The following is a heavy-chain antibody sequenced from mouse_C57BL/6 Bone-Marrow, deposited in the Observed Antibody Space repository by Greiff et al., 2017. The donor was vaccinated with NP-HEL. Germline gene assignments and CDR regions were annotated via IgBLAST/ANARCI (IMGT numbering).Heavy chain of an antibody. D-gene: IGHD2-5*01. CDR3: TVYHSNLYYAMDY. Sequence: EVKVEESGGGLVQPGGSMKLSCVASGFTFSNYWMNWVRQSPEKGLEWVAQIRLKSDNYATHYAESVKGRFTISRDDSKSSVYLQMNNLRAEDTGIYYCTVYHSNLYYAMDYWGQGTSVTVSS. CDR2: IRLKSDNYAT. V-gene: IGHV6-3*01. CDR1: GFTFSNYW. J-gene: IGHJ4*01.